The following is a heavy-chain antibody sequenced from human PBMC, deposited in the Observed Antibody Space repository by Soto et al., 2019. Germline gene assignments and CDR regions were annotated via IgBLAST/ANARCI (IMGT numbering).Heavy chain of an antibody. CDR3: AREKTVGGIRLDN. V-gene: IGHV3-30-3*01. CDR2: VSHDGINT. D-gene: IGHD1-26*01. J-gene: IGHJ4*02. CDR1: GFTFTNYP. Sequence: QVQLVESGGGVVQPGRSLRLSCAASGFTFTNYPMHWVRQAPGKGLAWVAVVSHDGINTYYADSVKGRFTISRDNSKNTLYLQLNSLRTESTAVFYCAREKTVGGIRLDNWGQGTLVTVSS.